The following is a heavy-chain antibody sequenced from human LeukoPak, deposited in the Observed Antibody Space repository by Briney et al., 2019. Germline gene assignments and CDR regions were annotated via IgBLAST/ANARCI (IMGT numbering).Heavy chain of an antibody. Sequence: SVKVSCKASGGTFSSYAISWVRQAPGQGLEWMGGIIPIFGTANYAQKFQGRVTITADESTGTAYMELSSLRSEDTAVYYCAREGGGYSSYQSMDVWGKGTTVTVSS. D-gene: IGHD5-18*01. CDR1: GGTFSSYA. CDR3: AREGGGYSSYQSMDV. CDR2: IIPIFGTA. V-gene: IGHV1-69*01. J-gene: IGHJ6*04.